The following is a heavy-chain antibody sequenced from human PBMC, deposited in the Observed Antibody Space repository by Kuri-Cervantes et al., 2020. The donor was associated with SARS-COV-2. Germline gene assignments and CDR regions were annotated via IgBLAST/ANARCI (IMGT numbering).Heavy chain of an antibody. CDR2: INHSGST. CDR3: ARLIGYSGYDYSFGYFDY. D-gene: IGHD5-12*01. V-gene: IGHV4-34*01. CDR1: GGSFSGYY. Sequence: SETLSLTCAVYGGSFSGYYWSWIRQPPGKGLEWIGEINHSGSTNYNPSLKSRVTISVDTSKNQFSLKLSSVTAADTAVYYRARLIGYSGYDYSFGYFDYWGQGTLVTVSS. J-gene: IGHJ4*02.